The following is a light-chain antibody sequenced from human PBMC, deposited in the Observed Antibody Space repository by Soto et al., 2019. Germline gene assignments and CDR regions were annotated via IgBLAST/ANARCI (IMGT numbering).Light chain of an antibody. Sequence: EIVMTQSPATLSVSPGESATLSCRASQSVSGNLAWHQQKPGQAPRLLIYGASTRATGIPARFSGSGSGTEFTLTISSLQSEDFAVYYCQQYNNWLITFGQGTRLEIK. CDR1: QSVSGN. J-gene: IGKJ5*01. CDR3: QQYNNWLIT. CDR2: GAS. V-gene: IGKV3-15*01.